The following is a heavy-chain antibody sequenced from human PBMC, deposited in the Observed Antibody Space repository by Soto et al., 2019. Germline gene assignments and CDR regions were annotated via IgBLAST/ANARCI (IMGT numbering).Heavy chain of an antibody. J-gene: IGHJ4*02. CDR2: ISGSGGST. CDR3: AKDQRDYDFWSGYYGEFGY. CDR1: GFTFSSYA. V-gene: IGHV3-23*01. D-gene: IGHD3-3*01. Sequence: GGSLRLSCAASGFTFSSYAMSWVRQAPGKGLEWVSAISGSGGSTYYADSVKGRFTISRDNSKKTLYLQMNSLRAEDTAVYYCAKDQRDYDFWSGYYGEFGYWGQGTLVTVSS.